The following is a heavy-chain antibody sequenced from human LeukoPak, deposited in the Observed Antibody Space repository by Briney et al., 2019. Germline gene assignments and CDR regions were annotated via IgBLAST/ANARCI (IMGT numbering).Heavy chain of an antibody. CDR1: GFTFGDYA. CDR3: TRGGGTVTTHGYYYYMDV. CDR2: IRSKAYGGTT. J-gene: IGHJ6*03. V-gene: IGHV3-49*03. Sequence: PGGSLRLSCTASGFTFGDYAMSWFRQAPGKGLEWVGFIRSKAYGGTTEYAASVEGRFTISRDDSKSIAYLQMNSLKTEDTAVYYCTRGGGTVTTHGYYYYMDVWGKGTTVTVSS. D-gene: IGHD4-11*01.